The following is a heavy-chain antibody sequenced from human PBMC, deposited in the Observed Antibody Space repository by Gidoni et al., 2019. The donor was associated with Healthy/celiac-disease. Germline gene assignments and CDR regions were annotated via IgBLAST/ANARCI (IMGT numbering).Heavy chain of an antibody. CDR3: AHANTPQYYYGSGRSPFDY. V-gene: IGHV2-5*01. CDR2: IYWNDDK. D-gene: IGHD3-10*01. J-gene: IGHJ4*02. CDR1: GFSLSTSGVG. Sequence: QITLKESGPTLVKPTQTLTLTCTFSGFSLSTSGVGVGWIRHPPGKALEWLALIYWNDDKRYSPSLKSRLTITKDTSNNQVVLTMTNMDPVDTATYYCAHANTPQYYYGSGRSPFDYWGQGTLVTVSS.